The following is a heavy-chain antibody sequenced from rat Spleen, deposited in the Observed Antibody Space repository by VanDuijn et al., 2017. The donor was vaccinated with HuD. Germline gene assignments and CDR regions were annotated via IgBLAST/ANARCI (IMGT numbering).Heavy chain of an antibody. V-gene: IGHV5-20*01. D-gene: IGHD1-12*02. CDR1: GFTFSSNW. J-gene: IGHJ4*01. Sequence: EVQLVESGGGLVQPGRSLKVSCAASGFTFSSNWLNWIRQAPTKGLEWVATISYDGSSTYYRDSVKGRFTISRDNAKSTLYLQMDSLRSEDTATYYCTTDYYDGTYYYAMGAWGQGASVTVSS. CDR2: ISYDGSST. CDR3: TTDYYDGTYYYAMGA.